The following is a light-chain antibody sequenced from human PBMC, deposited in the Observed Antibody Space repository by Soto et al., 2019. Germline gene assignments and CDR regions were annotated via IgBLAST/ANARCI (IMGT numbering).Light chain of an antibody. CDR1: QTIRRNY. CDR3: QQYGSSPWT. Sequence: ETVLTQSPGTLSLSPGERASLSCRASQTIRRNYLAWYRQTPGQAPRLLIYGASNRATGIADRFSGSGSGTDFTLIVSRLEPEDFALYYCQQYGSSPWTCGQGTKGEIK. CDR2: GAS. J-gene: IGKJ1*01. V-gene: IGKV3-20*01.